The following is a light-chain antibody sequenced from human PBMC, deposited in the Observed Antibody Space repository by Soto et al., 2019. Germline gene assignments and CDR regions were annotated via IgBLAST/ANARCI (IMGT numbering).Light chain of an antibody. J-gene: IGKJ1*01. CDR3: QQYGSPWT. Sequence: EIVLTQSPGTLYLSAGERATLSCRASQSLSNNIYLAWYQQKPGQAPTLLIYGASSRATGIPDRFIGSGSGTDFTLTICRLAPEDFAVDDCQQYGSPWTFCQGTKVDIK. CDR2: GAS. CDR1: QSLSNNIY. V-gene: IGKV3-20*01.